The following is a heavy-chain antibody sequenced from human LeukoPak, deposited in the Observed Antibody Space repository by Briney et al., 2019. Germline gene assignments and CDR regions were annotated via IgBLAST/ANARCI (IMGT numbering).Heavy chain of an antibody. CDR2: IYHSGNT. CDR1: GGSVSSGSSF. V-gene: IGHV4-61*01. CDR3: ARDRNYYDSSGYYFAN. Sequence: KSSETLSLTCTVSGGSVSSGSSFWSWIRQPPGKGLEWIGYIYHSGNTNYNPSLKSRVTISVDTSKSQLSQKLNSVTAADTAVYYCARDRNYYDSSGYYFANWGQGTLVTVSS. D-gene: IGHD3-22*01. J-gene: IGHJ4*02.